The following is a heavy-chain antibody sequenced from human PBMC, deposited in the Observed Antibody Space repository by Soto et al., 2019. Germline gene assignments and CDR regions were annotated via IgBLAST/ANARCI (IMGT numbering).Heavy chain of an antibody. CDR2: FSLSGTT. V-gene: IGHV4-4*07. J-gene: IGHJ4*02. D-gene: IGHD2-8*02. CDR1: GASIAGSSY. CDR3: ARGMTPPGAPAWYYFDS. Sequence: QVQLQESGPGLMKPSETLSLTCSVSGASIAGSSYWSWIRQPAGKGLEWIGRFSLSGTTNYSPSLRSRVTMTADVSKNQFSPRLTSVTAADTALYDCARGMTPPGAPAWYYFDSWGQGTLVTVSS.